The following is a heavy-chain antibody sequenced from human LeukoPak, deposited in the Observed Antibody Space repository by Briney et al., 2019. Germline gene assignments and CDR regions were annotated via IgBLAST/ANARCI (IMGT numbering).Heavy chain of an antibody. CDR2: ISWNSGSI. V-gene: IGHV3-9*01. CDR3: AKGQAEVTLYGMDV. J-gene: IGHJ6*02. CDR1: GFTFDDYA. D-gene: IGHD3-10*01. Sequence: GRSLRLSCAASGFTFDDYAMHWVRQAPGKGLEWVSGISWNSGSIGYADSVKGRFTISRDNAKNSLYLQMNSLRAEDTALYYCAKGQAEVTLYGMDVWGQGTTVTVSS.